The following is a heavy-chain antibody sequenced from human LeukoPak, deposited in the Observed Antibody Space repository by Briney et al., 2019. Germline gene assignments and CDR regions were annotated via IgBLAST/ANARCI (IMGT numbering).Heavy chain of an antibody. CDR3: ARQGSRGSGDYYYGMDV. D-gene: IGHD3-10*01. CDR1: GCTFTGYY. CDR2: INPNSGGT. J-gene: IGHJ6*02. V-gene: IGHV1-2*04. Sequence: ASVKVSCKASGCTFTGYYMHWVRQAPGQGLEWMGWINPNSGGTNYAQKFQGWVTMTRDTSISTAYMELSRLRSDDTAVYYCARQGSRGSGDYYYGMDVWGQGTTVTVSS.